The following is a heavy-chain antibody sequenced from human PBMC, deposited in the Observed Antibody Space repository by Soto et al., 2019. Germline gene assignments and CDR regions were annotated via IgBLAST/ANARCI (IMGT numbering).Heavy chain of an antibody. CDR2: ISRDGGTK. V-gene: IGHV3-30*03. Sequence: QVQLVESGGGVVQPGRSLRLSCAASGFTVSSYGMHWVRQAPGKGLEWVAVISRDGGTKYYADSVKGRFTISRDNSRNTLFLGMNSLRGDDMAVYYCTGEVASGYWGQGTLVTVSS. J-gene: IGHJ4*02. CDR3: TGEVASGY. CDR1: GFTVSSYG. D-gene: IGHD2-8*02.